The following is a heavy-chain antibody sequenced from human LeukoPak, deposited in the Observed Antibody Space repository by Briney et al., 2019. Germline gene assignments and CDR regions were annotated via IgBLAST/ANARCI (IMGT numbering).Heavy chain of an antibody. Sequence: PGGSLRLSCAASGFIFSSYSMNWVRQAPGKGLEWVSSISSSSSYIYYADSVKGRFTISRDNAKNSLYLQMNSLRAEDTAVYYCARELVSGWSPDYWGQGTLVTVSS. D-gene: IGHD6-19*01. J-gene: IGHJ4*02. CDR2: ISSSSSYI. V-gene: IGHV3-21*01. CDR3: ARELVSGWSPDY. CDR1: GFIFSSYS.